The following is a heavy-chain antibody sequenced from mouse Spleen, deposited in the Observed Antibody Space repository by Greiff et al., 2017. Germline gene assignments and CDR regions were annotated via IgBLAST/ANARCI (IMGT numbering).Heavy chain of an antibody. D-gene: IGHD5-1*01. CDR1: GYTFTSYT. CDR3: ARGGSNYAMDY. CDR2: INPSSGYT. Sequence: VKLVESGAELARPGASVKMSCKASGYTFTSYTMHWVKQRPGQGLEWIGYINPSSGYTKYNQKFKDKATLTADKSSSTAYMQLSSLTSEDSAVYYCARGGSNYAMDYWGQGTSVTVSS. V-gene: IGHV1-4*01. J-gene: IGHJ4*01.